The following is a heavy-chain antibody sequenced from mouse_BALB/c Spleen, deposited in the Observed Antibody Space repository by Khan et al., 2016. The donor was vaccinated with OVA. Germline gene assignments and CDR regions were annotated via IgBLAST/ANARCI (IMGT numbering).Heavy chain of an antibody. J-gene: IGHJ3*01. V-gene: IGHV5-6*01. CDR2: ISSGGDYT. D-gene: IGHD4-1*01. CDR3: ASHLTGSFAY. Sequence: DVQLVESGGDLVKPGGSLKLSCAASGFTFSSYSMSWVRQTPDKRLEWVASISSGGDYTYYPDIVKGRFTISRDNAKNTLYLQMSSLKSEDTAMYYCASHLTGSFAYWGQVTLVTVSA. CDR1: GFTFSSYS.